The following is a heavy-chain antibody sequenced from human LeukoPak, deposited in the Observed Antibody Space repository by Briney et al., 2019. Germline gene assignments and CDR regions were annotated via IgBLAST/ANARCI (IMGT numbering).Heavy chain of an antibody. CDR1: GGSFSGYY. J-gene: IGHJ1*01. Sequence: SETLSLTCAVYGGSFSGYYWSWIRQPPGKGLEWIGEINHSGSTNYNPSLKSRVTISVDTSKNQFSLKLSSVTAADTAVYYCARGGYSRSWYVYFQHWGQGTLVTVSS. CDR3: ARGGYSRSWYVYFQH. D-gene: IGHD6-13*01. V-gene: IGHV4-34*01. CDR2: INHSGST.